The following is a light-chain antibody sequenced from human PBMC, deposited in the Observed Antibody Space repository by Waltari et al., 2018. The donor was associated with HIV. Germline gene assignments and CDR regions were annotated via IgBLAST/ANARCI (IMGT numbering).Light chain of an antibody. CDR1: SHDVGGYTQ. V-gene: IGLV2-14*03. J-gene: IGLJ2*01. CDR2: DVN. Sequence: QSALTQPAAMSGSPGQSGTISCPGTSHDVGGYTQVSWYQQPPGKAPTLMIFDVNTRPSGVSDRFSGSKSGNTASLTISGLQAEDEADYYCSSYTKTLYVIFGGGTKLTVL. CDR3: SSYTKTLYVI.